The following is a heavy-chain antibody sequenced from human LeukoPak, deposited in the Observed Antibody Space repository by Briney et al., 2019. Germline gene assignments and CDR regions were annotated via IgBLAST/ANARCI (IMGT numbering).Heavy chain of an antibody. CDR2: ISAYNGNT. CDR3: ASAYSSGHYYYYGMDV. Sequence: ASVKVSCKASGYTFTSYGISWVRQAPGQGLEWMGWISAYNGNTNYAQKLQGRVTMTTDTSTSTAYMELRSLRSDDTAVYYCASAYSSGHYYYYGMDVWGQGTTVTVSS. V-gene: IGHV1-18*01. J-gene: IGHJ6*02. D-gene: IGHD6-19*01. CDR1: GYTFTSYG.